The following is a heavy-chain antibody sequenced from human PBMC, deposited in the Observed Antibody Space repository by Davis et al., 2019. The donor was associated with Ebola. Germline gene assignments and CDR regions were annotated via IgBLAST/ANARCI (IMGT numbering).Heavy chain of an antibody. CDR3: AKDPRYCSGGSCYRWFDP. CDR2: ISGSGGST. Sequence: GESLKISCAASGFTFSSYAMSWVRQAPGKGLEWVSAISGSGGSTYYADSVKGRFTISRDNSKNTLYLQMNSLRAEDTAVYYCAKDPRYCSGGSCYRWFDPWGQGTLVTVSS. CDR1: GFTFSSYA. V-gene: IGHV3-23*01. J-gene: IGHJ5*02. D-gene: IGHD2-15*01.